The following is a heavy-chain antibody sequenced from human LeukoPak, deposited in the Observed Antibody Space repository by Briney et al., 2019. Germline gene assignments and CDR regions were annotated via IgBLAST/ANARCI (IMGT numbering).Heavy chain of an antibody. Sequence: GGSLRLSCAASGFTFSSYAMSWVRQAPGKGLEWVSSISGSGGSTYYADSVKGRFTISRDNSKSTLYLQMNSLRAGDTALYYCAKAGYINYYAYYHMDVWGKGTTVTISS. CDR3: AKAGYINYYAYYHMDV. V-gene: IGHV3-23*01. CDR2: ISGSGGST. CDR1: GFTFSSYA. J-gene: IGHJ6*03. D-gene: IGHD3-9*01.